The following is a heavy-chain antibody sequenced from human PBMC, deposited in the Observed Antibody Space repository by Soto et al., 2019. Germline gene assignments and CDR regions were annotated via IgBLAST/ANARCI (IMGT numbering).Heavy chain of an antibody. CDR2: ISGSGGST. Sequence: AGGSLRLSCAASGFTFISYAMSWVRQAPRKGLEWVSAISGSGGSTYYADSVKGRFTISRDNSKNTLYLQMNSLRAEDTAVYYCAKDSRCFDIWGQGTMVTVSS. CDR3: AKDSRCFDI. J-gene: IGHJ3*02. V-gene: IGHV3-23*01. CDR1: GFTFISYA.